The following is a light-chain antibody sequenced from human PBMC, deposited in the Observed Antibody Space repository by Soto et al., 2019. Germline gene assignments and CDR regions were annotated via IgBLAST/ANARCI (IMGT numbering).Light chain of an antibody. CDR1: QSISSY. V-gene: IGKV1-39*01. CDR2: AAS. J-gene: IGKJ4*01. CDR3: HQSYITPLT. Sequence: DFQKSESLSCLSATVGDRVTITCRASQSISSYLNWYQQKTGKAPKLLIYAASSLQSWVPSRFSGSGSGTDFTLPISRLHPEVCATYYCHQSYITPLTFGGGPRWIS.